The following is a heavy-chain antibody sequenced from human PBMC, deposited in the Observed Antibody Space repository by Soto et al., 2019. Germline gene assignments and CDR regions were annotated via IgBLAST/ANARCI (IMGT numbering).Heavy chain of an antibody. D-gene: IGHD4-17*01. V-gene: IGHV3-48*01. CDR2: ISSSSSTI. CDR1: GFTFSSYS. CDR3: ARGTYGDYAFYWYSDL. Sequence: EVQLVESGGGLVQPGGSLRLSCAASGFTFSSYSMNWVRQAPGKGLEWVSYISSSSSTIYYADSVKGRFTISRDNAKNSLYLQMNSLRAEDTAVYYCARGTYGDYAFYWYSDLWGRGTLVTVSS. J-gene: IGHJ2*01.